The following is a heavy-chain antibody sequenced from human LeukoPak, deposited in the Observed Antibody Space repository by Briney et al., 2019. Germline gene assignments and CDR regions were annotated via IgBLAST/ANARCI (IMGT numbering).Heavy chain of an antibody. Sequence: SETLSLTCAVYGGSFSGYYWSWIRQSPDKGLEWIGSMCYGGSTYYNPSLNSRVIISVDTSKNQFSLKLSSVTAADTAVYYCARHSSTYYYDSSGYYPDDYWGQGTLVTVSS. D-gene: IGHD3-22*01. CDR1: GGSFSGYY. V-gene: IGHV4-34*01. CDR3: ARHSSTYYYDSSGYYPDDY. CDR2: MCYGGST. J-gene: IGHJ4*02.